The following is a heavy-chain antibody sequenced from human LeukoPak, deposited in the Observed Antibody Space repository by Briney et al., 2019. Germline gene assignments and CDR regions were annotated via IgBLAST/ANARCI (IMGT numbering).Heavy chain of an antibody. V-gene: IGHV4-39*07. J-gene: IGHJ4*02. Sequence: KASETLSLTCTVSGGSISSSSYYWGWIRQPPGKGLEWIGTIYYSGSTYYNPSLKSRVTISVDKSKNQFSLKLSSVTAADTAVYYCARGIYSSGHINDYWGQGTLVTVSS. CDR2: IYYSGST. CDR3: ARGIYSSGHINDY. D-gene: IGHD6-19*01. CDR1: GGSISSSSYY.